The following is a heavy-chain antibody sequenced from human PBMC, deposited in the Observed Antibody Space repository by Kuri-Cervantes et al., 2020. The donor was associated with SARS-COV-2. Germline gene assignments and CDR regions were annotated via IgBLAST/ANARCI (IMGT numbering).Heavy chain of an antibody. J-gene: IGHJ6*02. Sequence: GGSLRLSCAASGFTFSSYEMHWVRQAPGKGLEWVSYISSSSSTIYYADSVKGRFTISRDNAKNSLYLQMNSLRDEDTAVYYCARGYCSGTSCPPYYYYGMDVWGQGTTVTVSS. CDR1: GFTFSSYE. V-gene: IGHV3-48*02. D-gene: IGHD2-2*01. CDR2: ISSSSSTI. CDR3: ARGYCSGTSCPPYYYYGMDV.